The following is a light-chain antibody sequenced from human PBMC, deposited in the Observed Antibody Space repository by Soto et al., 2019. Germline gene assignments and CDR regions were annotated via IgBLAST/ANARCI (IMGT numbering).Light chain of an antibody. CDR2: EVS. CDR3: TSYTLTSTLHV. V-gene: IGLV2-14*01. CDR1: SSDIGYYNY. Sequence: QSALTQPASVSGSPGQSITISCTGTSSDIGYYNYVSWYQQHPGKAPKLIIYEVSNRPSGVSNRFSGSKSGNTASLTISGLQAEDAADYYCTSYTLTSTLHVFGTGTKLTVL. J-gene: IGLJ1*01.